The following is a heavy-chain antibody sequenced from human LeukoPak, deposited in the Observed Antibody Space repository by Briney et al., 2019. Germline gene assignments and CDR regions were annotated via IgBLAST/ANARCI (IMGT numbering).Heavy chain of an antibody. CDR1: GGSISSYY. Sequence: PSETLSLTCTVSGGSISSYYWSWIRQPPGKGLEWIGYIFYSGSTNYNPSLKSRVTISVDTSRNQFSLKLSSVTAADTAVYYCASIQYYYDISGYLLNWFDPWGQGTLVTVSS. CDR2: IFYSGST. CDR3: ASIQYYYDISGYLLNWFDP. D-gene: IGHD3-22*01. V-gene: IGHV4-59*01. J-gene: IGHJ5*02.